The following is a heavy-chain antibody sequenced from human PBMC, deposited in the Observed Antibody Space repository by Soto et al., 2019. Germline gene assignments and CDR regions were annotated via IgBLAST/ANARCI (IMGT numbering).Heavy chain of an antibody. Sequence: SETLSLTCTVSGGSISSSSYYWGWIRQPPGKGLEWIGSIYYSGSTYYNPSLKSRVTISVDTSKNQFSLKLSSVTAADTAVYYCARLSGSCGLDYYYGMDVWGQGTTVTVSS. CDR3: ARLSGSCGLDYYYGMDV. CDR2: IYYSGST. V-gene: IGHV4-39*01. CDR1: GGSISSSSYY. D-gene: IGHD1-26*01. J-gene: IGHJ6*02.